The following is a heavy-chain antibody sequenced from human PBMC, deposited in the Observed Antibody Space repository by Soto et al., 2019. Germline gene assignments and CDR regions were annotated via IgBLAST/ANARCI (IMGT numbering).Heavy chain of an antibody. V-gene: IGHV3-30*18. CDR2: ISYDGSNK. J-gene: IGHJ5*02. CDR3: AKDTGDCFSTRCNPGNNWFDP. Sequence: QVQLVESGGGVVQPGRSLRLSCAASGFTFSSYGMHWVRQAPGKGLEWVAVISYDGSNKYYADSVKGRFTISRDNSKNTLYLQMNSLRAEDTAVYFCAKDTGDCFSTRCNPGNNWFDPWGQGALVTVSS. CDR1: GFTFSSYG. D-gene: IGHD2-2*01.